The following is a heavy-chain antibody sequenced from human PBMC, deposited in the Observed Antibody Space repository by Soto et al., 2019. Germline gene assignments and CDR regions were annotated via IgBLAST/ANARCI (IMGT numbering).Heavy chain of an antibody. D-gene: IGHD3-22*01. CDR2: INAGNGNT. CDR3: ARDQGYYDSSGYYELYFDY. Sequence: GASVKVSCKASGYTFTSYAMHWVRQAPGQRLEWMGWINAGNGNTKYSQKFQGRVTITSDTSASTAYMELSSLRSEDTAVYYCARDQGYYDSSGYYELYFDYWGQGTLVTVSS. J-gene: IGHJ4*02. V-gene: IGHV1-3*01. CDR1: GYTFTSYA.